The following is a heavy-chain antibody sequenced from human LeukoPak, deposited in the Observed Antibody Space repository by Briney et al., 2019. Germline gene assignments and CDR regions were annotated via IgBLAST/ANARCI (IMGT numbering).Heavy chain of an antibody. D-gene: IGHD1-1*01. CDR2: IAYDGSNK. J-gene: IGHJ6*02. V-gene: IGHV3-30*18. CDR3: AKGKAIATINYGLDV. Sequence: GRSLRLSCAASGFIFDSYGMLWVRQAPGKGLEGVAVIAYDGSNKVYADSVKGRFTISRDNSKNTLYLQMNSLRGEDTAVYYCAKGKAIATINYGLDVWGQGTTVTVSS. CDR1: GFIFDSYG.